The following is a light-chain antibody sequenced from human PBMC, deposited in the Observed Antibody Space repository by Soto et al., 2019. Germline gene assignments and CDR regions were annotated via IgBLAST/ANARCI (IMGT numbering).Light chain of an antibody. Sequence: QSSLTQPPSASGSPVQSVTISCTGTSSDVCGYNYFSWYQNHPGTDPKLMIYEVNKRTSGLPARFYGSKSGNTASLTVSGLQDEDEDDYYRSSYAGTNXPYAVGTGTKVXV. V-gene: IGLV2-8*01. J-gene: IGLJ1*01. CDR1: SSDVCGYNY. CDR2: EVN. CDR3: SSYAGTNXPYA.